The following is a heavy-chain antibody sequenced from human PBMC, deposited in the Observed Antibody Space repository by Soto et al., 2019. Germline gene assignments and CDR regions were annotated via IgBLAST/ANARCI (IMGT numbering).Heavy chain of an antibody. V-gene: IGHV3-43*01. J-gene: IGHJ1*01. CDR2: ISWGGGST. CDR3: AKDQYYDFWSGYAYAPETYGYFQH. Sequence: PGGSLRLSCAASGFTFDDYTMHWVRPPPGKGLEWVSLISWGGGSTYYADSVEGRITISKDNRKNSLYLQMNSPRTEDTALYYCAKDQYYDFWSGYAYAPETYGYFQHWGQGPLVTVSS. CDR1: GFTFDDYT. D-gene: IGHD3-3*01.